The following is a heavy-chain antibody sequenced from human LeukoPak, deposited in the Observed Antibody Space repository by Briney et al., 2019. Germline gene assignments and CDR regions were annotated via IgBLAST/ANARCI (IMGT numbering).Heavy chain of an antibody. CDR1: GYSFTSYW. CDR2: IYPGDSDT. CDR3: ARHRDGYNVYYYGMDV. D-gene: IGHD5-24*01. Sequence: GESLKISCKGSGYSFTSYWIGWVRQMPGKGLEWMGIIYPGDSDTRYSPSFQGQVTISADKSISTAYLQWSSLKASDTAMYYCARHRDGYNVYYYGMDVWGQGTTVTVSS. V-gene: IGHV5-51*01. J-gene: IGHJ6*02.